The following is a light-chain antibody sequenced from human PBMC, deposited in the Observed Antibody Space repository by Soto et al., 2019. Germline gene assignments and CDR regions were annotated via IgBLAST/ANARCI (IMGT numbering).Light chain of an antibody. CDR2: GNS. Sequence: QSALTQPPSVSGAPGQRVTISCTGSSSNIGAGYDVHWYQQLPGTAPKLLIYGNSNRPSGVPDRFSGSKSGPSASLAITGLQAEDEADYYCQSYDSSLSGYVFGTGTKVTVL. CDR1: SSNIGAGYD. CDR3: QSYDSSLSGYV. J-gene: IGLJ1*01. V-gene: IGLV1-40*01.